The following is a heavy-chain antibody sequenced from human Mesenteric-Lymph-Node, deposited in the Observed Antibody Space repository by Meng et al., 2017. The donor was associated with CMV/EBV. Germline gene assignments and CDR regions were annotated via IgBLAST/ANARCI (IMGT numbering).Heavy chain of an antibody. Sequence: SGYTFTSYGISWVRQAPGQGLEWMGWISAYNGNTNYAQKLQGRVTMTTDTSTNTASMELRSLRSDDTAVYYCARVAVVGTADYFDDWGQGTLVTVSS. CDR2: ISAYNGNT. D-gene: IGHD6-19*01. V-gene: IGHV1-18*04. CDR3: ARVAVVGTADYFDD. CDR1: GYTFTSYG. J-gene: IGHJ4*02.